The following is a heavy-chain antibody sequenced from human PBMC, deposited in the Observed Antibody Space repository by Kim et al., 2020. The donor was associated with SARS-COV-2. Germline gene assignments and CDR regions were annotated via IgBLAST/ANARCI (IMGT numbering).Heavy chain of an antibody. Sequence: SETLSLTCAVSGGSITSINRWNWVRQPPGKGLEWIGEIFHSGDTNYNPSLKSRVTMSVDKSNNEFSLRLDSVTAADTAVYFCARAFSVAVAGTYYYVMDVWGTGTTVTVSS. V-gene: IGHV4-4*02. J-gene: IGHJ6*04. CDR1: GGSITSINR. CDR2: IFHSGDT. CDR3: ARAFSVAVAGTYYYVMDV. D-gene: IGHD6-19*01.